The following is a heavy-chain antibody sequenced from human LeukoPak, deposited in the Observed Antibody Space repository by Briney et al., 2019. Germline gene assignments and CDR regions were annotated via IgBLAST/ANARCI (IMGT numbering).Heavy chain of an antibody. V-gene: IGHV3-66*01. J-gene: IGHJ4*02. CDR2: IYSGGRT. CDR3: AKDSGPYTSGYYGH. CDR1: GFIVSSNY. D-gene: IGHD3-22*01. Sequence: GGSLRLSCAVSGFIVSSNYMTWVRQAPGKGLEWVSVIYSGGRTYYADSVKGRFTTSRDNSKNTLYLQMNSLRAEDTAVYYCAKDSGPYTSGYYGHWGQGTLVTVSS.